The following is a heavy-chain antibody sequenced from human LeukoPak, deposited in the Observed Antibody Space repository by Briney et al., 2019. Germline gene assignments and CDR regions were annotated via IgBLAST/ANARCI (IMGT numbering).Heavy chain of an antibody. V-gene: IGHV3-15*01. CDR2: IKSRIDGGTT. J-gene: IGHJ5*02. CDR1: GFTFRNAW. Sequence: GRSLRLSCAASGFTFRNAWMNWVRQAPGKGLEWVGRIKSRIDGGTTEYAAPVKGRFTISRDDSKNTLYLQMNSLKTEDTAVYYCTTVPYRSRASCFVFGKRFDPWGQGTQVTVSS. CDR3: TTVPYRSRASCFVFGKRFDP. D-gene: IGHD2-2*01.